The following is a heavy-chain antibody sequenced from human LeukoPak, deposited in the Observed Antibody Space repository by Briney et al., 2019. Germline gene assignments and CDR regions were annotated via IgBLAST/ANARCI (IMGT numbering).Heavy chain of an antibody. V-gene: IGHV4-59*12. CDR3: ALAPY. CDR1: GGSISSDY. Sequence: SETLSLTCTVSGGSISSDYWSWIRQPPGKGLEWIGYIFYSGSTNYNPSLKSRVTISLDTSKNQFSLKLSSVTAADTAVYYCALAPYWGQGTLVTVSS. J-gene: IGHJ4*02. CDR2: IFYSGST.